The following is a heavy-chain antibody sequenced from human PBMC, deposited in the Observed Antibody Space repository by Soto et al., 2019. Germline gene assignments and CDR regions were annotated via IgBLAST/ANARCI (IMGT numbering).Heavy chain of an antibody. Sequence: SETLALTCTVSGGSIRSGDYYWSWIRQTPERGLEWCGYVHYSGNTFYNPSLKSRATISLDTSRNQFSLNLSSVTAADSAVYYCAREIMAADHFDYWGQGALVTVSS. J-gene: IGHJ4*02. CDR1: GGSIRSGDYY. CDR3: AREIMAADHFDY. D-gene: IGHD6-13*01. V-gene: IGHV4-30-4*01. CDR2: VHYSGNT.